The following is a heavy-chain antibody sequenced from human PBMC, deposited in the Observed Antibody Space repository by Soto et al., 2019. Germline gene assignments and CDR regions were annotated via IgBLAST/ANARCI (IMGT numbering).Heavy chain of an antibody. Sequence: QVQLVQSGAEVKKPGASVKVSCKASGYTFTSYYMHWVRQPPGQGLEWMGIINPSGGSTSYAQKFQGRVTMTRDTSTSTVYMELSSLRSEDTAVYYCARDMGESSSLYGMDVWGQGTTVTVSS. CDR3: ARDMGESSSLYGMDV. CDR2: INPSGGST. D-gene: IGHD6-13*01. J-gene: IGHJ6*02. V-gene: IGHV1-46*01. CDR1: GYTFTSYY.